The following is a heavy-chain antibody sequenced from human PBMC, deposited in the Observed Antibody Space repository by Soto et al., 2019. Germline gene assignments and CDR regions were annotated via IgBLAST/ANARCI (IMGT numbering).Heavy chain of an antibody. D-gene: IGHD6-19*01. CDR1: GFTFSDYY. Sequence: GGSLRLSCAASGFTFSDYYMSWIRQAPGKGLEWVSYISSSSSYTNYADSVKGRFTISRDNAKNSLYLQMNSLRAEDTAVYYCARVTPRVGSGWYLGEFDYWGQGTLVTVSS. CDR3: ARVTPRVGSGWYLGEFDY. CDR2: ISSSSSYT. J-gene: IGHJ4*02. V-gene: IGHV3-11*06.